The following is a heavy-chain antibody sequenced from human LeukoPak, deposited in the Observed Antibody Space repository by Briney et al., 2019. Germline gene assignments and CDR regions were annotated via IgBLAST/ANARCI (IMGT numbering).Heavy chain of an antibody. CDR2: IKQDGSEK. Sequence: SGGSLRLSCAASGFTFSSYWMSRVGQAPGKGLEWVANIKQDGSEKYYVDSVKGRFTISRDNAKNSLYLQMNSLRAEDTAVYYCARERSPFLRLWFGEIDYWGQGTLVTVSS. CDR1: GFTFSSYW. CDR3: ARERSPFLRLWFGEIDY. J-gene: IGHJ4*02. D-gene: IGHD3-10*01. V-gene: IGHV3-7*01.